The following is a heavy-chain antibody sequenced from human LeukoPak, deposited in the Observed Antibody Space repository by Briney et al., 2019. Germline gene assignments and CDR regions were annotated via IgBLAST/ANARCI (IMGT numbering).Heavy chain of an antibody. D-gene: IGHD2-15*01. CDR3: ARESIRTHYSLRPYYYGMDV. Sequence: GGSLRLSCAASGFTVSSNYMSWVRQAPGKGLEWVSVIYSGGSTYYANSVKGRFTISRDNSKNTLYLQMNSLRAEDTAVYYCARESIRTHYSLRPYYYGMDVWGQGTTVTVSS. CDR2: IYSGGST. CDR1: GFTVSSNY. J-gene: IGHJ6*02. V-gene: IGHV3-66*01.